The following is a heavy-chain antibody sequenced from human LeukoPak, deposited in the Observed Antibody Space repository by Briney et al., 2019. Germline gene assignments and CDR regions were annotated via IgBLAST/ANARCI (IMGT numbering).Heavy chain of an antibody. CDR1: GFTFSSYA. Sequence: GGSLRLSCAASGFTFSSYAMSWVRQAPGKGLEWVSAISGSGGSTYYADSVKGRFTISRDNSKNTLYLQMNSLRAEDTAVYYCATYYDFWSGYYNLQGSPDYWGQGTLVTVSS. J-gene: IGHJ4*02. CDR2: ISGSGGST. D-gene: IGHD3-3*01. CDR3: ATYYDFWSGYYNLQGSPDY. V-gene: IGHV3-23*01.